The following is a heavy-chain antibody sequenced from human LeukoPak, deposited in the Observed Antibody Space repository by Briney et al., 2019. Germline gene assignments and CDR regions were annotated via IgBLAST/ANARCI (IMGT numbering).Heavy chain of an antibody. CDR1: GGSISSYY. CDR3: ARLASNWFDP. Sequence: SETLSLTCTVSGGSISSYYWSWIRQPPGKGLEWIGYIYYSGSTNYNPSLKSRVTISVDTSKNQFSLKLSSVTAADTAVYYCARLASNWFDPWGQGTLVTVSS. J-gene: IGHJ5*02. CDR2: IYYSGST. V-gene: IGHV4-59*01.